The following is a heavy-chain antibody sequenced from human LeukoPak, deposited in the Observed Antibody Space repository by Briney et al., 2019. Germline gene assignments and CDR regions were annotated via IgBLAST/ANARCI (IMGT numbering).Heavy chain of an antibody. CDR1: GFTFSGSA. D-gene: IGHD3-3*01. CDR2: IRSKANSYAT. V-gene: IGHV3-73*01. CDR3: TRQGNYDFWSGKRFDP. J-gene: IGHJ5*02. Sequence: GGSLKLSCAASGFTFSGSAMHWVRQASGKGLEWVGRIRSKANSYATAYAASVKGRFTISRDDSKNTAYLQMNSLKTEDTAVYYCTRQGNYDFWSGKRFDPWGQGTLVTVSS.